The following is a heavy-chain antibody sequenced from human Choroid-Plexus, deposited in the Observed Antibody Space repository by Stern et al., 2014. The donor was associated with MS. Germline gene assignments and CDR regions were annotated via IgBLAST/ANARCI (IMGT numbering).Heavy chain of an antibody. D-gene: IGHD2/OR15-2a*01. CDR3: AKDRQYLTYFFDH. CDR2: VSYDGSNK. J-gene: IGHJ5*02. CDR1: GFTFGSWA. V-gene: IGHV3-30*18. Sequence: VQLVESGGGVVQPGRPRRLSCVASGFTFGSWAMHWVRQAPGKGLECGAGVSYDGSNKDDADSVKGRFTISRDNSQNTLDMQMSSLRPEDTAVYYCAKDRQYLTYFFDHWGQGSLVTVSS.